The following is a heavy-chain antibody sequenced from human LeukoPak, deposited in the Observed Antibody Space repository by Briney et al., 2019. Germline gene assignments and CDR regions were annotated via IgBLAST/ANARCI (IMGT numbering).Heavy chain of an antibody. CDR1: GESFSGYY. CDR3: ARQGTRLWGFLDY. J-gene: IGHJ4*02. Sequence: SETLSLTCAVYGESFSGYYWSWIRQPPGKGLEWIGEISHSGSVSYNPSLKSRVIISADTSKNQFSLSLRSVTAADTAVYFCARQGTRLWGFLDYWGQGTLVAVSS. D-gene: IGHD6-6*01. V-gene: IGHV4-34*01. CDR2: ISHSGSV.